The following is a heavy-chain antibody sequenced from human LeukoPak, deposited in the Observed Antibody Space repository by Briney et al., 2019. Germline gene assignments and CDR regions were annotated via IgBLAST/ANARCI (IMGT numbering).Heavy chain of an antibody. CDR3: AELGITMIGGV. D-gene: IGHD3-10*02. V-gene: IGHV3-30*02. CDR1: GFTFNIYG. CDR2: IHFAGSLK. J-gene: IGHJ6*04. Sequence: GGSLRLSCATSGFTFNIYGMHWVRQAPGKGLEWVAFIHFAGSLKYYADSVKGRFTISRDNSKNTLYLQMNSLRPDDTAVYYCAELGITMIGGVWGKGTTVTISS.